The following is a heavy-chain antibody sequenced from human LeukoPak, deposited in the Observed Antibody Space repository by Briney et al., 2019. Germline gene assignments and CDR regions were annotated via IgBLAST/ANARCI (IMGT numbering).Heavy chain of an antibody. J-gene: IGHJ4*02. CDR1: GFTFSSYA. D-gene: IGHD7-27*01. Sequence: GGSLRLSCAASGFTFSSYAMHWVRQAPGKGLEWAAVISYDGSNKYYADSVKGRFTISRDNSKNTLYLQMNSLRAEDTAVYYCASWPGLNFDYWGQGTLVTVSS. V-gene: IGHV3-30-3*01. CDR3: ASWPGLNFDY. CDR2: ISYDGSNK.